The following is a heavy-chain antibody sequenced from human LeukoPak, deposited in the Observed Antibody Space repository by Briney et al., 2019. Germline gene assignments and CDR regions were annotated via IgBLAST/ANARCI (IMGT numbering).Heavy chain of an antibody. J-gene: IGHJ4*02. V-gene: IGHV4-39*01. D-gene: IGHD3-22*01. CDR1: GGSISSSSYY. CDR2: IYYSGST. CDR3: ARLYYDSSGYYQICYFDY. Sequence: SETLSLTCTVYGGSISSSSYYWGWIRQPPGKGLEWIGSIYYSGSTYYNPSLKSRFTISVDTSKNQFSLNLSSVTAADTAVYYCARLYYDSSGYYQICYFDYWGQGTLVTVSS.